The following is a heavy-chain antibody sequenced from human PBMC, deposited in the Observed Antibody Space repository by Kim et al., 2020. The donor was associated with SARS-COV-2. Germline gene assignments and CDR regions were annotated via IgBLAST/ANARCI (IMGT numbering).Heavy chain of an antibody. CDR1: GFTFSRYT. CDR3: ARDPGGDRDLFLAP. V-gene: IGHV3-48*02. J-gene: IGHJ5*02. CDR2: IDSRSTTI. D-gene: IGHD4-17*01. Sequence: GGSLRLSCAASGFTFSRYTMAWVRHVPGKGLEWLSLIDSRSTTIYYAESVKGRFTISRDNAKNLVYLQMNSLRDEDSAVYYCARDPGGDRDLFLAPWG.